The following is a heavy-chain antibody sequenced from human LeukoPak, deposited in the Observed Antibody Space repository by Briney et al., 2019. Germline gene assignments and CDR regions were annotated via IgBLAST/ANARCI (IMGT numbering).Heavy chain of an antibody. V-gene: IGHV3-48*03. Sequence: PGGSLRLSCAASGFTFSSYEMNWVRQAPGKGLEWVSYISSSGSTICYADSVKGRFTISRDNAKNSLYLQMNSLRAEDTAVYYCARDAYYYDSGNKGAFDIWGQGTMVTVSS. CDR3: ARDAYYYDSGNKGAFDI. J-gene: IGHJ3*02. CDR2: ISSSGSTI. D-gene: IGHD3-22*01. CDR1: GFTFSSYE.